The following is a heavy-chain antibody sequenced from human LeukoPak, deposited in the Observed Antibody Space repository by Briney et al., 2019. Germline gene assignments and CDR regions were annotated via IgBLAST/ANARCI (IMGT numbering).Heavy chain of an antibody. CDR2: ISTSGTTM. J-gene: IGHJ4*02. D-gene: IGHD3-16*01. CDR3: ARDEGADY. Sequence: GGSLRLSCAASGFTFSSYEMNWVRQAPGKGLEWLSYISTSGTTMYYADSVKGRFTISRDNAKNSLYLQMNSLRAEDTAVYYCARDEGADYWGQGTLVTVSS. V-gene: IGHV3-48*03. CDR1: GFTFSSYE.